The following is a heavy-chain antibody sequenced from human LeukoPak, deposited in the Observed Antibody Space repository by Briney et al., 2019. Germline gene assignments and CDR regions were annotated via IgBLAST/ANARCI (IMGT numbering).Heavy chain of an antibody. J-gene: IGHJ4*02. Sequence: EASVKVSCKASGYTFTSYGISWVRQAPGQGLEWMGWISAYNGNTNYAQKLQGRVTMTTDTSTSTAYMELRSLRSDDTAVYYCARESYYDSSGYYVYWGQGTLVTVSS. V-gene: IGHV1-18*01. CDR1: GYTFTSYG. CDR2: ISAYNGNT. D-gene: IGHD3-22*01. CDR3: ARESYYDSSGYYVY.